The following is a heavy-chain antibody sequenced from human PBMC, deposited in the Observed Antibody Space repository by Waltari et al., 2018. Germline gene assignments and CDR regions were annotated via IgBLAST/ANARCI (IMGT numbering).Heavy chain of an antibody. Sequence: QVQLVQSGAEVKKPGSSVKVSCKASGGTFSSYAISWVRQAPGQGLEWMGRIIPIFGTANYAQKFQGRVTMTADKSTSTAYMELSSLRSEDTAVYYCARDASNSGSYSHPFDYWGQGTLVTVSS. V-gene: IGHV1-69*08. CDR1: GGTFSSYA. CDR2: IIPIFGTA. J-gene: IGHJ4*02. D-gene: IGHD1-26*01. CDR3: ARDASNSGSYSHPFDY.